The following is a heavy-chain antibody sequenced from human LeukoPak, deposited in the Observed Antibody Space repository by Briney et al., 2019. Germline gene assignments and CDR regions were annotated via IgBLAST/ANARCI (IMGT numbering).Heavy chain of an antibody. CDR2: IYYSGST. V-gene: IGHV4-59*01. J-gene: IGHJ4*02. CDR3: ASKADYYDSSGYES. D-gene: IGHD3-22*01. CDR1: GGSISSYY. Sequence: SETLSLTCTVSGGSISSYYWSWIRQPPGKGLEWIGYIYYSGSTNYNPSLKSRVTISVDTSKNQFSLKLSSVTAADTAVYYCASKADYYDSSGYESRGQGTLVTVSS.